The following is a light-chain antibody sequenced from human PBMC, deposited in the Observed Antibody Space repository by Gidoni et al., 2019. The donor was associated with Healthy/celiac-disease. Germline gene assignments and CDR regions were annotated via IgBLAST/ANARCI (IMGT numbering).Light chain of an antibody. Sequence: DIQMTQSPSTLSASVGDRVTITCRASQSISSWLAWYQQKPGKAPKLLIYKASSLESGVPSRFSGSRSGTEFTITISSLQPDDFATYYCQQRGAFGQGTKVEIK. CDR3: QQRGA. J-gene: IGKJ1*01. CDR2: KAS. V-gene: IGKV1-5*03. CDR1: QSISSW.